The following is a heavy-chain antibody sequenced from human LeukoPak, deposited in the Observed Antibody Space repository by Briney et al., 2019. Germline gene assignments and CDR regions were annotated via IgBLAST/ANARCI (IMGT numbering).Heavy chain of an antibody. D-gene: IGHD2-21*01. V-gene: IGHV4-39*07. J-gene: IGHJ5*02. CDR1: GGSISSSSYY. CDR2: LYYSGST. Sequence: PSETLSLTCTVSGGSISSSSYYWGWIRQPPGQGLEWIGSLYYSGSTYYKPSLNSRVTISLDTSKNQFSLKLSSVTAADTAVYYCARVPYCGGDCYRNNWFDPWGQGTLVTVSS. CDR3: ARVPYCGGDCYRNNWFDP.